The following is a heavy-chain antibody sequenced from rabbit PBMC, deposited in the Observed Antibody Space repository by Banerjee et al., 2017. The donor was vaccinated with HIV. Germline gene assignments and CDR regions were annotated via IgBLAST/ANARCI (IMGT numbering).Heavy chain of an antibody. CDR1: GFSLSSYN. Sequence: QEQLEESGGDLVKPEGSLTLTCTASGFSLSSYNIQWVRQAPGKGLEWIGCINTSSGNTVYATWAKGRFTISKTSWTTVTLQMTSLTAADTATYFCARYVNGGYAGYGIDLWGQGTLVTVS. V-gene: IGHV1S45*01. J-gene: IGHJ3*01. CDR2: INTSSGNT. D-gene: IGHD7-1*01. CDR3: ARYVNGGYAGYGIDL.